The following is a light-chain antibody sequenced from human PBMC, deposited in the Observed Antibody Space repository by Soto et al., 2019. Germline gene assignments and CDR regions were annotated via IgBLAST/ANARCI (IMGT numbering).Light chain of an antibody. V-gene: IGLV1-44*01. CDR2: TDN. Sequence: QSVLTHPPSASGTPGQRFTISCSGSSSNIGINTVNWYQQVPGTAPKLLIYTDNQRPSGVPDRFSGSKSGPSASLAISGLQSEDEADYYCAAWDDSLNGLYVFGTGTKVTVL. CDR1: SSNIGINT. CDR3: AAWDDSLNGLYV. J-gene: IGLJ1*01.